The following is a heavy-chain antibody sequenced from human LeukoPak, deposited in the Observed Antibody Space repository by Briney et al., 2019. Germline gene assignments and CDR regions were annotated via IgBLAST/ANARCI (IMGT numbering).Heavy chain of an antibody. J-gene: IGHJ4*02. D-gene: IGHD1-7*01. CDR3: AREYNWNYRLLGGPFDY. CDR2: IIPIFGIA. Sequence: GASVKASCKASGGTFSSYAISWVRQAPGQGLEWMGRIIPIFGIANYAQKFQGRVTITADKPTSTAYMELSSLRSEDTAAYYCAREYNWNYRLLGGPFDYWGQGTLVTVSS. CDR1: GGTFSSYA. V-gene: IGHV1-69*04.